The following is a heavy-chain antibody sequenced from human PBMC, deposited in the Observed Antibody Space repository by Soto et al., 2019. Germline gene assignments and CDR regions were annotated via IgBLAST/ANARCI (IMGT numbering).Heavy chain of an antibody. V-gene: IGHV4-59*07. D-gene: IGHD6-19*01. CDR2: VFHSAMT. J-gene: IGHJ4*02. Sequence: SDILSLTCTVSRDSFSDYYWHWIRQVPGEGLECIGFVFHSAMTSYSPSLNTLVAIADDTSKKQSSLSLTSVTAADTAIYNCARGHYSSGWPIDHWGQGILVTVSS. CDR3: ARGHYSSGWPIDH. CDR1: RDSFSDYY.